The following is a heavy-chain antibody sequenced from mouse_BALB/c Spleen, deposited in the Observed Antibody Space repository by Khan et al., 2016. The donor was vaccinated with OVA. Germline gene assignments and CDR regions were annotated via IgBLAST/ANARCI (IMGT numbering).Heavy chain of an antibody. CDR3: ANHGSSSAWFAY. CDR1: GYTFTSYW. CDR2: INPSTGYS. J-gene: IGHJ3*01. Sequence: QVQLKQSGAELAKPGASVKMSCKASGYTFTSYWMHWVKQRPGQGLEWIGYINPSTGYSEYNQKFKEKATLTADKSSSTAYMQLSSLTSDDSAVYYCANHGSSSAWFAYWGQGTLVTVSA. V-gene: IGHV1-7*01. D-gene: IGHD1-1*01.